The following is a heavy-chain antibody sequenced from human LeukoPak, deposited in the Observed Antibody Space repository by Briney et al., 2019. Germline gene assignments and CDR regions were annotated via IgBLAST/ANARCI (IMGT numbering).Heavy chain of an antibody. CDR2: IIPILGIA. CDR1: GYTFTSYG. CDR3: ARSGDEDTAMSIDY. J-gene: IGHJ4*02. Sequence: SVKVSCKASGYTFTSYGISWVRQAPGQGLEWMGRIIPILGIANYAQKFQGRVTITAHKSTSTAYMELSSLRSEDTAVYYCARSGDEDTAMSIDYWGQGTLVTVSS. V-gene: IGHV1-69*04. D-gene: IGHD5-18*01.